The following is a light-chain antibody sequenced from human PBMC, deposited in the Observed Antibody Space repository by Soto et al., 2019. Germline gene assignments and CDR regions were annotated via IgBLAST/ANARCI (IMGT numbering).Light chain of an antibody. V-gene: IGKV1-5*01. CDR3: QQYNSYS. CDR2: HAS. Sequence: DIQVTQSPSSLPASVRDRVTITCRASQSISNWLAWYQQEPGTAPKVLIYHASNLQSGVPSRFSGSGSGTEFTLTISSLQPDDFATYYCQQYNSYSFGQGTKVDIK. CDR1: QSISNW. J-gene: IGKJ1*01.